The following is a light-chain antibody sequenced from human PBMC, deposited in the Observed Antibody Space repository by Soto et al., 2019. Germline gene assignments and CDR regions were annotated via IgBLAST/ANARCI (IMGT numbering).Light chain of an antibody. CDR1: SSDVGGYNY. Sequence: QSVLTQPASVSGSTGQSITISCTGTSSDVGGYNYVSWYQQHPGKAPKLMIYYVSNRPSGVSNRFSGSKSGNTVSLTISGLQAEDEAEYYCSSYTSSSTLVVFGGGTKLTV. CDR2: YVS. CDR3: SSYTSSSTLVV. V-gene: IGLV2-14*01. J-gene: IGLJ2*01.